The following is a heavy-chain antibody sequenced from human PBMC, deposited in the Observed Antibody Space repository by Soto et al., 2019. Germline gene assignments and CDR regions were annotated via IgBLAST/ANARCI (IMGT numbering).Heavy chain of an antibody. V-gene: IGHV4-39*01. CDR3: ARRTVNIRTFYSGLKTHCFDY. Sequence: SETLSLTCAVSGGSISSSSYYWGWIRQPPGKGLEWIGSIYYTGNTYYTPSLQSRVAISVDTSKNQFSLKLNSVTAADTAVYYCARRTVNIRTFYSGLKTHCFDYWGQGALVTVS. J-gene: IGHJ4*02. D-gene: IGHD6-19*01. CDR2: IYYTGNT. CDR1: GGSISSSSYY.